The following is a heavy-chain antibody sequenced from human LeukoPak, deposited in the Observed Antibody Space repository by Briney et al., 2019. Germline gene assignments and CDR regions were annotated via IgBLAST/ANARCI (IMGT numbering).Heavy chain of an antibody. CDR2: MNPNSGNT. CDR1: GYTFTSYD. Sequence: ASVKVSCKASGYTFTSYDINWVRQATGQGLEWMGWMNPNSGNTGYAQKFQGRVTMTRNTSISTAYMELSSLRSEDTAVYYCARGPSYYDSSGYYFYYYYYYMDVWGKGTTVTISS. CDR3: ARGPSYYDSSGYYFYYYYYYMDV. J-gene: IGHJ6*03. V-gene: IGHV1-8*01. D-gene: IGHD3-22*01.